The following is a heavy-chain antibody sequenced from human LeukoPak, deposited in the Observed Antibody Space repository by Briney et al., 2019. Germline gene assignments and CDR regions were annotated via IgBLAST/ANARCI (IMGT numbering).Heavy chain of an antibody. CDR2: INHSGST. D-gene: IGHD1-1*01. J-gene: IGHJ4*02. Sequence: PSETLSLTCAVYGGSFSGYYWSWIRQPPGKGLEWIGEINHSGSTNYNPSLKSRVTISVGTSKNQFSLKLSSVTAADTAVYYCARGLKRQADYWGQGTLVTVSS. CDR1: GGSFSGYY. V-gene: IGHV4-34*01. CDR3: ARGLKRQADY.